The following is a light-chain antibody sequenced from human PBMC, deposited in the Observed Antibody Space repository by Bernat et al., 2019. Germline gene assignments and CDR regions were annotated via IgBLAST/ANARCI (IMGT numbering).Light chain of an antibody. J-gene: IGKJ5*01. CDR3: QQSYSAPFT. Sequence: DIQMTQSPSSLSASVGDRVTITCLASQYISSYLNWYQQKPGKAPRLLIFAASNLQSGVPSRFSGTGSGPDFTLTISSLQPEDFATYHCQQSYSAPFTFGQGTRLEIK. CDR1: QYISSY. V-gene: IGKV1-39*01. CDR2: AAS.